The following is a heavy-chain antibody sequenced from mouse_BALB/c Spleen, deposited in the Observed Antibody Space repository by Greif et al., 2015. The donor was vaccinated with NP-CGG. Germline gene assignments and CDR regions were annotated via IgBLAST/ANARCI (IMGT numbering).Heavy chain of an antibody. D-gene: IGHD1-1*01. CDR3: SLITTVEDYWYFDV. V-gene: IGHV3-2*02. CDR2: ISYSGST. Sequence: EVQLVESGPGLVKPSQSLSLTCTVTGYSITSDYAWNWIRQFPGNKLEWMGYISYSGSTSYNPSLKSRISITRDTSKNQFFLQLNSVTTEDTATYYCSLITTVEDYWYFDVWGAGTTVTVSS. J-gene: IGHJ1*01. CDR1: GYSITSDYA.